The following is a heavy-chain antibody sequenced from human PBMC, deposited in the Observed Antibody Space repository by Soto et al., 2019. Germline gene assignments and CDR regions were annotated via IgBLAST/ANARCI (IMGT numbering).Heavy chain of an antibody. Sequence: PSETLSLTCTVSGGSISSSSYYWGWIRQPPGKGLEWIGSIYYSGSTNYNPSLKSRVTISVDTSKNQFSLKLSSVTAADTAVYYCARFGEGAYYGSGSYYNQVPFDYWGQGTLVTVSS. V-gene: IGHV4-39*07. J-gene: IGHJ4*02. CDR3: ARFGEGAYYGSGSYYNQVPFDY. CDR1: GGSISSSSYY. D-gene: IGHD3-10*01. CDR2: IYYSGST.